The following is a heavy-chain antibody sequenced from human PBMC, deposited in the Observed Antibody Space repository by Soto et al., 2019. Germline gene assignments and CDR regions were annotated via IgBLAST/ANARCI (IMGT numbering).Heavy chain of an antibody. J-gene: IGHJ4*01. CDR1: GGTFSSYA. CDR3: ARDGRITMIVVAIEVNTFDY. CDR2: IIPIFGTA. V-gene: IGHV1-69*13. D-gene: IGHD3-22*01. Sequence: SVKVSCKASGGTFSSYAISWVRQAPGQGLEWMGGIIPIFGTANYAQKFQGRVTITADESTSTAYMELSSLRSDDTAVYYCARDGRITMIVVAIEVNTFDYWGRGTLVTVSS.